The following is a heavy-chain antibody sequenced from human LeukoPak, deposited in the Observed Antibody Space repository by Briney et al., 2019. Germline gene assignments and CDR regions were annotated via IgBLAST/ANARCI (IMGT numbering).Heavy chain of an antibody. Sequence: GGSLRLSCAASGFIFSTYEMNWVRQAPGKGLEWLSYISYNSRSIYYADSLKGRFTISRDNAYNSLYLQMDSLRVEDTAVYYCARDGWWINYYDGSSPVWGQGIMVTVSS. V-gene: IGHV3-48*03. CDR3: ARDGWWINYYDGSSPV. CDR2: ISYNSRSI. CDR1: GFIFSTYE. J-gene: IGHJ4*02. D-gene: IGHD3-22*01.